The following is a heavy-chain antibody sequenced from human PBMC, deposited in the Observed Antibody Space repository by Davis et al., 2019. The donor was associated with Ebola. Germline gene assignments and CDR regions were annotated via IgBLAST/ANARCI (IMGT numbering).Heavy chain of an antibody. CDR2: ISPNSNYI. Sequence: GESLKISCAASGFTFSTYTMIWVRQAPGKGLERVSSISPNSNYIYDADSVKGRFTISRDDAKNSVYLQMNSLRAEDTALYYCVRDRDFNVDYWGQGTLVTVSS. J-gene: IGHJ4*02. V-gene: IGHV3-21*01. CDR3: VRDRDFNVDY. CDR1: GFTFSTYT.